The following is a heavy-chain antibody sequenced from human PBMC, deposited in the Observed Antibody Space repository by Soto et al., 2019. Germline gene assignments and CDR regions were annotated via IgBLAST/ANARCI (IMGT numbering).Heavy chain of an antibody. V-gene: IGHV3-30-3*01. Sequence: GGSLRLSCAASGFTFGSYAMHWVRQAPGKGLEWAAVISYDGSNKYYADSVKGRFTISRDNSKNTLNLQMNGPRAEDTAVYYCAKDYSLNTAMATVFHSGGQGT. CDR1: GFTFGSYA. CDR3: AKDYSLNTAMATVFHS. D-gene: IGHD5-18*01. J-gene: IGHJ4*02. CDR2: ISYDGSNK.